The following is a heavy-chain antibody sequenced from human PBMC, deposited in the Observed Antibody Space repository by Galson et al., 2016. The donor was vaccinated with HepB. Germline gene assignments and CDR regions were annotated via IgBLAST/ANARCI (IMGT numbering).Heavy chain of an antibody. Sequence: SLRLSCAASGFNFSDFYMIWLRQGPGRGLEWLSYISSSGTTINYRDSVKGRLTISRDNGQNSLSLQIDSLVAEDTGIYYCARLRVSALAWHLDYWGQGTLVTVSS. CDR1: GFNFSDFY. D-gene: IGHD3-10*01. V-gene: IGHV3-11*01. J-gene: IGHJ4*02. CDR3: ARLRVSALAWHLDY. CDR2: ISSSGTTI.